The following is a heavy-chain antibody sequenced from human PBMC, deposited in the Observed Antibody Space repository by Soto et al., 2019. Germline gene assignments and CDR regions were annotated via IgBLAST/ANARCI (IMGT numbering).Heavy chain of an antibody. CDR3: ARQAYYDSSGYDPYYYYGMDV. CDR2: IYPGDSDT. V-gene: IGHV5-51*01. J-gene: IGHJ6*02. CDR1: GYSFTSYW. D-gene: IGHD3-22*01. Sequence: GESLKISCKGSGYSFTSYWIGWVRQMPGKGLEWMGIIYPGDSDTRYSPSFQGQVTISADKSISTAYLQWSSLKASDTAMYYCARQAYYDSSGYDPYYYYGMDVWGQGTTVTVSS.